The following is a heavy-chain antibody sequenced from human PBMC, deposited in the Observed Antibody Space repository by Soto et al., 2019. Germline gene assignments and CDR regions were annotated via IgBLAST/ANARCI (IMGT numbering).Heavy chain of an antibody. CDR3: AREGADCSSTSCYDFSIEGAFDI. J-gene: IGHJ3*02. Sequence: ASVKVSCKDSGGTFSSYTISWVRQAPGQGLEWMGRIIPILGIANYAQKFQGRVTITADKSTSTAYMELSSLRSEDTAVYYCAREGADCSSTSCYDFSIEGAFDIWGQGTMVTVSS. D-gene: IGHD2-2*01. V-gene: IGHV1-69*04. CDR2: IIPILGIA. CDR1: GGTFSSYT.